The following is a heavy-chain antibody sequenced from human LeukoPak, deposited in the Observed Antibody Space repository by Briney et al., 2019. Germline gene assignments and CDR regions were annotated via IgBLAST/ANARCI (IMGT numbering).Heavy chain of an antibody. J-gene: IGHJ4*02. V-gene: IGHV3-74*01. D-gene: IGHD1-26*01. Sequence: GGSLRLFCGGFGFTFSHYWMHWGGQAPGKGLVWVSRINTDGTTTDHADSVKGRFTISRDNAKNSLYLQMNSLRAEDSAVYNCARLMWDPLQRGFDSWGQGTLVTVSS. CDR1: GFTFSHYW. CDR2: INTDGTTT. CDR3: ARLMWDPLQRGFDS.